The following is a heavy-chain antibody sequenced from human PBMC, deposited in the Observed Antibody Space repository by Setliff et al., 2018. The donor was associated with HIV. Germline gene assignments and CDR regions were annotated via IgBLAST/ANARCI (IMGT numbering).Heavy chain of an antibody. CDR2: IYPGDSDT. J-gene: IGHJ4*02. CDR1: GYSFTSYW. V-gene: IGHV5-51*01. CDR3: ARLWKGLRYFDWLSHFDY. Sequence: GESLKISCKGSGYSFTSYWIGWGRQMPGKGLEWMGIIYPGDSDTRYSPSFQGQVTISADKSISTAYLQWSSLKASDTAMYYCARLWKGLRYFDWLSHFDYWGQGTLVTVSS. D-gene: IGHD3-9*01.